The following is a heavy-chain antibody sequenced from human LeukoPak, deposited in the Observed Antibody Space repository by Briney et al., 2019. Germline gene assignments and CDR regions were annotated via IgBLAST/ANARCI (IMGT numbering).Heavy chain of an antibody. CDR2: INTNTGNP. V-gene: IGHV7-4-1*02. D-gene: IGHD3-22*01. CDR1: GYPFSAHF. J-gene: IGHJ4*02. CDR3: ARTYYYDSSGYYSLDY. Sequence: ASVTVSCKASGYPFSAHFLNWVRQAPGQGLEWMGWINTNTGNPTYAQGFTGRFVFSLDTSVSTAYLQISSLKAEDTAVYYCARTYYYDSSGYYSLDYWGQGTLVTVSS.